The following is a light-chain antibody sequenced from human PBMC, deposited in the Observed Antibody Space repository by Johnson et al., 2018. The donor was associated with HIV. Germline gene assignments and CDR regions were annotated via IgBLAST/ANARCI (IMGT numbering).Light chain of an antibody. CDR1: SSNIGNNY. J-gene: IGLJ1*01. CDR3: GTWDSSLSVLYV. CDR2: DNN. V-gene: IGLV1-51*01. Sequence: QAVLTQPPSVSAAPGQKVTISCSGSSSNIGNNYVSWYQQLPGTAPKLLIYDNNKRPTGIPDRFSGSKYGTSATQGLTGLKHGDEADYYCGTWDSSLSVLYVFGTGTKVTVL.